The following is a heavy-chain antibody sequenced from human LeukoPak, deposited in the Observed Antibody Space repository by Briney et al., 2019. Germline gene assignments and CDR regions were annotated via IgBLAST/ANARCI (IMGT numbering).Heavy chain of an antibody. CDR1: GGSISSYY. J-gene: IGHJ4*02. Sequence: SETLSLTCTVSGGSISSYYWSWIRQPPGKGLEWIGYIYYSGSTNYNPSLKSRVTISVDTSKNQFSLKLSSVTAADTAVYYCARGGAYYDILTGYSPLYYFDYWGQGTLVTVSS. D-gene: IGHD3-9*01. V-gene: IGHV4-59*01. CDR2: IYYSGST. CDR3: ARGGAYYDILTGYSPLYYFDY.